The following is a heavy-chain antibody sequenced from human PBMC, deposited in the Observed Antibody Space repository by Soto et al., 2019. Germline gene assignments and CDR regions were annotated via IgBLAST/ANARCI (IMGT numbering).Heavy chain of an antibody. D-gene: IGHD6-19*01. V-gene: IGHV3-48*03. CDR1: GFTFSSYE. CDR3: ARDRERAGLVRGFDY. Sequence: EVQLVESGGGLVQPGGSLRLSCAASGFTFSSYEMNWVRQAPGKGLEWVSYISSSGSTIYYADSVKGRFTISRDNAKNSLYLQMNSLRAEDTAVYYCARDRERAGLVRGFDYWGQGTLVTVSS. J-gene: IGHJ4*02. CDR2: ISSSGSTI.